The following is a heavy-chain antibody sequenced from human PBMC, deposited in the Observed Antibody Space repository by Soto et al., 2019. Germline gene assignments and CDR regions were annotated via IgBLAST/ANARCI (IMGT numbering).Heavy chain of an antibody. Sequence: GGSLRLSCAASGFTFSSYGMHWVRQAPGKGLEWVAVISYDGSNKYYADSVKGRFTISRDNSKNTLYLQMNSLRAEDTAVYYCAKDQRELDYYYYYMDVWGKGTTVTVSS. J-gene: IGHJ6*03. CDR3: AKDQRELDYYYYYMDV. D-gene: IGHD3-10*01. CDR1: GFTFSSYG. CDR2: ISYDGSNK. V-gene: IGHV3-30*18.